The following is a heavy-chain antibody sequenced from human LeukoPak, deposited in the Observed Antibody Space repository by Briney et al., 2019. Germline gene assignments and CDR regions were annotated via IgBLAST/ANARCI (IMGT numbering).Heavy chain of an antibody. D-gene: IGHD4-17*01. CDR2: IYYSGST. Sequence: SQTLSLTCTVSGGSISSGDYYWSWIRQPPGKGLEWVGYIYYSGSTYYNPSLKSRVTISVDTSKNQFSLKLSSVTAADTAVYYCARQILRGRKWYFDLWGRGTLVTVSS. J-gene: IGHJ2*01. V-gene: IGHV4-30-4*08. CDR1: GGSISSGDYY. CDR3: ARQILRGRKWYFDL.